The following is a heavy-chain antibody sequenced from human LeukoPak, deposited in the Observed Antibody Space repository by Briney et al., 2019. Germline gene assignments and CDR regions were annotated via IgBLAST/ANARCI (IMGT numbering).Heavy chain of an antibody. CDR2: IYYSGST. J-gene: IGHJ6*03. D-gene: IGHD3-3*01. CDR3: ARQVLRPPRNYYYMDV. Sequence: PSETLSLTCTVSGGSISSSSYYWGWIRQPPGKGLEWIGSIYYSGSTYYNLSLKSRVTISVDTSKNQFSLKLSSVTAADTAVYYCARQVLRPPRNYYYMDVWGKGTTVTVSS. CDR1: GGSISSSSYY. V-gene: IGHV4-39*01.